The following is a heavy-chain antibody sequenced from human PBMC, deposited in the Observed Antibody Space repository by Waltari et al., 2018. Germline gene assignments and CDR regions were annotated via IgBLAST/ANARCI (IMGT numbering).Heavy chain of an antibody. Sequence: EVQLVESGGGLVQPGGSLRLSCVASGFSFSNYAMNWVRQTPRKGPEWVSVISGRGGFTNYAGAFEGRFTVSRDNSKNTLYLEMNSLRGEDTAVYYCAKSDFDLSTGDAHYGLDVWGPGATVIVSS. D-gene: IGHD3-3*01. CDR2: ISGRGGFT. CDR3: AKSDFDLSTGDAHYGLDV. J-gene: IGHJ6*02. CDR1: GFSFSNYA. V-gene: IGHV3-23*04.